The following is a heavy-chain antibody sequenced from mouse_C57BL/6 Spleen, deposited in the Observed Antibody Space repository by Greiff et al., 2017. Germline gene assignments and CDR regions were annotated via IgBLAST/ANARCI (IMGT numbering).Heavy chain of an antibody. Sequence: QVQLKQSGPELVKPGASVKISCKASGYAFSSSWMNWVKQRPGKGLEWIGRIYPGDGDTNYNGKFKGKATLTADKSSSTAYMQLSSLTSEDSAVYFCARGPLTGTPVFDYWGQGTTLTVSS. CDR1: GYAFSSSW. D-gene: IGHD4-1*01. CDR3: ARGPLTGTPVFDY. V-gene: IGHV1-82*01. CDR2: IYPGDGDT. J-gene: IGHJ2*01.